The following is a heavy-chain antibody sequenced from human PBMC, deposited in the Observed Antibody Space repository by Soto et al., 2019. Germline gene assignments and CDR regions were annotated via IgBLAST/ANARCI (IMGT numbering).Heavy chain of an antibody. Sequence: GGSLRLSCAASGFTVSSNYMSWVRQAPGKGLEWVSVIYSGGGTYYADSVKGRFTISRDNSKNTLYLQMNSLRAEDTAVYYCAREAIFGVVISSGCAFDIWGQGTMVTVSS. V-gene: IGHV3-66*01. D-gene: IGHD3-3*01. J-gene: IGHJ3*02. CDR2: IYSGGGT. CDR3: AREAIFGVVISSGCAFDI. CDR1: GFTVSSNY.